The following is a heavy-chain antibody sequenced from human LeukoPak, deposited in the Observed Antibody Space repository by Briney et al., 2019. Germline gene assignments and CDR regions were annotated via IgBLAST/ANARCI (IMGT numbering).Heavy chain of an antibody. CDR2: ISAYNGNT. J-gene: IGHJ3*02. CDR3: ARDQGGRLFGVVPRHAFDI. Sequence: ASVKVSCKASGYTFTSYGISWVRQAPGQGLEWMGWISAYNGNTNYAQKLQGRVTMTTDTSTSTAYMELRSLRSDDTAVYHCARDQGGRLFGVVPRHAFDIWGQGTMVTVSS. D-gene: IGHD3-3*01. V-gene: IGHV1-18*01. CDR1: GYTFTSYG.